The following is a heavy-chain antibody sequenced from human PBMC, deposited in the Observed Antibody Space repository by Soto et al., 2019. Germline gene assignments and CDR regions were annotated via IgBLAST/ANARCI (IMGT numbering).Heavy chain of an antibody. J-gene: IGHJ4*02. V-gene: IGHV4-34*01. CDR2: IKHGGST. Sequence: NWIRQAPGKGLEWIGEIKHGGSTNYNPSLKTRVTMSLDTAKNQVSLKVTSVTAADTAVYYCERRSHIVVAPTWGQGTLVTVSS. CDR3: ERRSHIVVAPT. D-gene: IGHD2-21*01.